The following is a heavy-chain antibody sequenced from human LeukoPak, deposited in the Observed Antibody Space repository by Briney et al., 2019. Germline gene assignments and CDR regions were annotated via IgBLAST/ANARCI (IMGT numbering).Heavy chain of an antibody. Sequence: ASVKVSCKASGGTLSNYAISWVRQAPGQGLEWMGGIIPIFGTANYAQKFQGRVTITADESTNTAYMELSSLRSEDTAVYYCARGSGGTYHSGKHYWGQGTLVTVSS. CDR2: IIPIFGTA. D-gene: IGHD1-26*01. V-gene: IGHV1-69*13. CDR1: GGTLSNYA. CDR3: ARGSGGTYHSGKHY. J-gene: IGHJ4*02.